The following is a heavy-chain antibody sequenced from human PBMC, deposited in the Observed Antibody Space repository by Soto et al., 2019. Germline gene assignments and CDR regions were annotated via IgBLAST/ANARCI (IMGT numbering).Heavy chain of an antibody. J-gene: IGHJ5*02. CDR1: GFTVSSNY. CDR2: IYRGGST. D-gene: IGHD2-8*01. CDR3: ARERDGHNPNWFDP. V-gene: IGHV3-53*02. Sequence: EVQVVETGGGLIQPGGSLRLSFAVSGFTVSSNYMSWVGQPPGNGPEWVSDIYRGGSTYYADSVKGRFTISRDNSKDTLYLQMNSLRAEDTAVYYCARERDGHNPNWFDPWGQGTLVTVSS.